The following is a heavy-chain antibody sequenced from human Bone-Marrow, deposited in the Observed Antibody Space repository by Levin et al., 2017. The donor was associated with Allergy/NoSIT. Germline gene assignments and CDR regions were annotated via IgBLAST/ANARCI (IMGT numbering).Heavy chain of an antibody. V-gene: IGHV3-7*01. CDR3: AVGAHF. Sequence: GASVKVSCAASGFTFSDFWMTWIRQSPGKGLEWVVTISPDGSQKDYADSVRGRFTASRDNARESLFLQMDSLRATDTATYYCAVGAHFWGQGTLVTVSS. D-gene: IGHD3-16*01. CDR2: ISPDGSQK. J-gene: IGHJ4*02. CDR1: GFTFSDFW.